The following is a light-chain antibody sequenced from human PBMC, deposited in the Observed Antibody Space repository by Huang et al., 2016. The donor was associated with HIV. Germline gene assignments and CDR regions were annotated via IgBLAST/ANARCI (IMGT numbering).Light chain of an antibody. V-gene: IGKV3-15*01. Sequence: EIVMTQSPATLSVSPGERATLSCRASQSVAKHFAWYQQKPGQAPRLLIYGASTRATGIPARFSGSGSGTEFTLTISSLQSEDFAVYYGHHYSNWPPTWTFGQGTKVEIK. CDR2: GAS. J-gene: IGKJ1*01. CDR1: QSVAKH. CDR3: HHYSNWPPTWT.